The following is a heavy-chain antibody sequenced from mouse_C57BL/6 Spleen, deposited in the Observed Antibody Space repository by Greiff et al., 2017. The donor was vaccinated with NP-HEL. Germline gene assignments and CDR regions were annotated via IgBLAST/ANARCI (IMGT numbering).Heavy chain of an antibody. D-gene: IGHD1-1*01. CDR1: GYTFTEYT. Sequence: VQLQQSGAELVKPGASVKLSCKASGYTFTEYTIHWVKQRSGQGLEWIGWFYPGSVSIKYNEKFKDKATLTADKSSSTVYMELSRLTSEDSAVYCYARHEEGGDYGSDLDYWGQGTTLTVSS. V-gene: IGHV1-62-2*01. CDR2: FYPGSVSI. CDR3: ARHEEGGDYGSDLDY. J-gene: IGHJ2*01.